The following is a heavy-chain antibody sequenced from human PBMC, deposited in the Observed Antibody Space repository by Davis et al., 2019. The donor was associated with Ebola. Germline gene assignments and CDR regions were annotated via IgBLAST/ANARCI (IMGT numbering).Heavy chain of an antibody. J-gene: IGHJ4*02. D-gene: IGHD1-7*01. V-gene: IGHV4-39*07. Sequence: MPSETLSLTCTVSGGSISSSSYYWGWIRQPPGKGLEWIGEINHSGSTNYNPSLKSRVTISVDTSKNPFSLKLSSVTAADTAVYYCARVRGITGTTSRFDYWGQGTLVTVSS. CDR3: ARVRGITGTTSRFDY. CDR2: INHSGST. CDR1: GGSISSSSYY.